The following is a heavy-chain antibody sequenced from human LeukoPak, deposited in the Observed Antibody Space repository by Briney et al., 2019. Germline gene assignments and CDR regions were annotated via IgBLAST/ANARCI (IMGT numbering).Heavy chain of an antibody. CDR1: GFTFSSYG. J-gene: IGHJ3*02. V-gene: IGHV3-33*01. CDR2: IWYDGSNK. D-gene: IGHD6-13*01. Sequence: GGSLRLSCAASGFTFSSYGMHWVRQAPGKGLEWVAVIWYDGSNKYYADSVKGRFTISRDNSKNTLYLQMNSLRAEDTAVYYCVRSELIGSSWGLGAFDIWGQGTMVTVSS. CDR3: VRSELIGSSWGLGAFDI.